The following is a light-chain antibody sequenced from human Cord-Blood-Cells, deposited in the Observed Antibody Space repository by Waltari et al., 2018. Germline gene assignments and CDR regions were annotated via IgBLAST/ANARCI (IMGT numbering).Light chain of an antibody. J-gene: IGLJ1*01. V-gene: IGLV2-8*01. Sequence: QSALTQPPSASGSPGQSVTISCTGTSSDVGGYNYVSWYQQHPGKAPKLMIYEVSKRPSGVPDRVSGSKSGNTASLTVSGLQAEDEADYYCSSYAGSNNYVVGTGTKVTVL. CDR2: EVS. CDR3: SSYAGSNNYV. CDR1: SSDVGGYNY.